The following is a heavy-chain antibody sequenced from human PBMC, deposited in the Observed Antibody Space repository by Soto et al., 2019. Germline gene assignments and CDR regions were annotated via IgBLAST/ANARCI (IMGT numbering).Heavy chain of an antibody. CDR3: ARPGYSYGAFYYGMDV. V-gene: IGHV5-10-1*01. CDR2: IDPSDSYT. J-gene: IGHJ6*02. D-gene: IGHD5-18*01. CDR1: GYSFTSYW. Sequence: GESLKISCKGSGYSFTSYWISWVRQMPGKGLEWMGRIDPSDSYTNYSPSFQGHVTISADKSISTAYLQWSSLKASDTAMYYCARPGYSYGAFYYGMDVWGQGTTFTVSS.